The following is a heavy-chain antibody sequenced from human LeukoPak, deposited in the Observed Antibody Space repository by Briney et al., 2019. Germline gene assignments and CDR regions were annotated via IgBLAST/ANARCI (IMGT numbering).Heavy chain of an antibody. D-gene: IGHD2-15*01. Sequence: ASVKVSCKASGYTFTGYYMHWVRQAPGQGLEWMGRINPNSGGTNYAQKFQGRVTMTRDTSISTAYMELSRLRSDDTAVYYCARGLPESKTIVVVVAATPGRFDPWGQGTLVTVSS. CDR1: GYTFTGYY. J-gene: IGHJ5*02. V-gene: IGHV1-2*06. CDR2: INPNSGGT. CDR3: ARGLPESKTIVVVVAATPGRFDP.